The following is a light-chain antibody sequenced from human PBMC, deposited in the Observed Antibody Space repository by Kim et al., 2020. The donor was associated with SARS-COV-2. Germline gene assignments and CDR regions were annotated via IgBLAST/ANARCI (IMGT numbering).Light chain of an antibody. CDR3: QQYNNWPRT. Sequence: EIVMTQSPATLSVSPGERATLSCRASQSVSSNLAWYQQKPGQAPRLLMYGASTRATGIPARFSGSGSGTEFTLTISSLQSEDFAVYYCQQYNNWPRTFGQGTKVHIK. CDR2: GAS. CDR1: QSVSSN. V-gene: IGKV3-15*01. J-gene: IGKJ1*01.